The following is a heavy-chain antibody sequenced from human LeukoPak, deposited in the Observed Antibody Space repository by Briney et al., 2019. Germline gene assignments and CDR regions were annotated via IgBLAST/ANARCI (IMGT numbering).Heavy chain of an antibody. V-gene: IGHV1-18*01. J-gene: IGHJ4*02. Sequence: ASVKVSCKASGYTFTSYGISWVRQAPGQGLEWMGWISVYNGNTNYAQKLQGRVTMTTDTSTSTAYMELSSLRSEDTAVYYCASGYYYDSSGYYPDYWGQGTLVTVSS. D-gene: IGHD3-22*01. CDR1: GYTFTSYG. CDR3: ASGYYYDSSGYYPDY. CDR2: ISVYNGNT.